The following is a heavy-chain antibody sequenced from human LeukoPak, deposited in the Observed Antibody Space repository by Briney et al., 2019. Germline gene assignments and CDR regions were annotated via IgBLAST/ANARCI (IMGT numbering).Heavy chain of an antibody. CDR2: IYYSGST. J-gene: IGHJ4*02. CDR1: GGSISSSSYY. CDR3: ARRGYSYGYGVDY. D-gene: IGHD5-18*01. Sequence: SETLSLTCTVSGGSISSSSYYWGWIRQPPGKGLEWIGSIYYSGSTYYNPSVKSRVTISVDTSKNQFSLKLSSVTAADTAVYYCARRGYSYGYGVDYWGQGTLVTVSS. V-gene: IGHV4-39*01.